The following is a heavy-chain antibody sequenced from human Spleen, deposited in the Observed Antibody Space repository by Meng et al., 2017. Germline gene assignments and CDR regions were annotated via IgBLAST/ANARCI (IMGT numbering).Heavy chain of an antibody. CDR3: ARGPTTMAHDFDY. J-gene: IGHJ4*02. CDR2: INHSGST. V-gene: IGHV4-34*01. CDR1: GGSFSDYY. D-gene: IGHD4-11*01. Sequence: QVQTKQWGAGLLKPSGTLSLTCVVSGGSFSDYYWSWIRQPPGKGLEWIGEINHSGSTNYNPSLESRATISVDTSQNNLSLKLSSVTAADSAVYYCARGPTTMAHDFDYWGQGTLVTVSS.